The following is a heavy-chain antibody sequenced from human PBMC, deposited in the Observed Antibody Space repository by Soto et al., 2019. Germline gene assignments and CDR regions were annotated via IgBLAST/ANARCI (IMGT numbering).Heavy chain of an antibody. CDR3: ARDLGPSFYYDSDGPLNPFDI. D-gene: IGHD3-22*01. V-gene: IGHV1-69*01. CDR1: GGDFSSYS. Sequence: QVQLVQSGAEVKKPGSSVKVSCKTSGGDFSSYSMNWVRQAPGQGPEWMGGIIPMFGTPNYAPRFQGRVTIAADESTTTVYMELSSLTSEDTAVYYCARDLGPSFYYDSDGPLNPFDIWGQGTMVTVSS. CDR2: IIPMFGTP. J-gene: IGHJ3*02.